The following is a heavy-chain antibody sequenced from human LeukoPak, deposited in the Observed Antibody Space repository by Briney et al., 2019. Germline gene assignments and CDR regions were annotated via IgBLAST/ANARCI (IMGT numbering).Heavy chain of an antibody. CDR1: GFTFSNLA. CDR3: AKDARRSSGWYFFDH. Sequence: PGGSLRLSCVASGFTFSNLAMGWVRQAPGKGLEWVSVISDSGGTTYYADSVKGRFTISRDNSRNTLYLQMNSLRVEDTAVYYCAKDARRSSGWYFFDHWGQGTLVTVPS. CDR2: ISDSGGTT. V-gene: IGHV3-23*01. D-gene: IGHD6-19*01. J-gene: IGHJ4*02.